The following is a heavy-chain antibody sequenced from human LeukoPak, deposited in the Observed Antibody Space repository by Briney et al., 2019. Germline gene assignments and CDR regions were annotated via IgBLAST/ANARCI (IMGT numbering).Heavy chain of an antibody. CDR3: ARDRDSYGYDY. CDR2: IYSGGST. D-gene: IGHD5-18*01. Sequence: GGSLRLSCAAPGFTVSSNYMSWVRQAPGKGLEWVSVIYSGGSTYYADSVKGRFTISRDNSKNTLYLQMNSLRAEDTAVYYCARDRDSYGYDYWGQGTLVTVSS. V-gene: IGHV3-66*01. CDR1: GFTVSSNY. J-gene: IGHJ4*02.